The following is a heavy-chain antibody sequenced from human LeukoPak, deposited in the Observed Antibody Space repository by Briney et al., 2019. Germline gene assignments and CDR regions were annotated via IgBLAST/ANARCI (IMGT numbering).Heavy chain of an antibody. J-gene: IGHJ3*02. CDR2: IGTAGDT. CDR3: ARAKTMIVGGFGAFDI. V-gene: IGHV3-13*01. D-gene: IGHD3-22*01. Sequence: GGSLRLSCAASGFTFSTYDMHWVRQATGTGLEWVSAIGTAGDTYYPVSVKGRFTISRDNAKNSVYLQMNSLRAEDTAVYYCARAKTMIVGGFGAFDIWGQGTMVTVSS. CDR1: GFTFSTYD.